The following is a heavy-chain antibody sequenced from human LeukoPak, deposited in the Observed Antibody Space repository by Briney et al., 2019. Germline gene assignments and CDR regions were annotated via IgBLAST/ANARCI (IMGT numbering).Heavy chain of an antibody. CDR2: ISPGSNTI. V-gene: IGHV3-48*02. CDR3: ARDRVKCDY. J-gene: IGHJ4*02. CDR1: GFTFSGYT. Sequence: PGGSLRLSCAASGFTFSGYTMSWVRQAPGKGLEWVSYISPGSNTIYYADSVKGRFTISRDNAKNSLYLQMNSLRDEDTGVYYCARDRVKCDYWGQGTLVTVSS.